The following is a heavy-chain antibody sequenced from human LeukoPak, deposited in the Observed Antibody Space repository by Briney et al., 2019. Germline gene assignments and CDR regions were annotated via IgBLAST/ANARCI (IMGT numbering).Heavy chain of an antibody. J-gene: IGHJ4*02. Sequence: PSETRSLTCTVSGGSISSGDYFWSWLRQPPGKGLEWIGYISYSGSTYSNPSLKSRVTISVDTSKNQFSLKLSSVTAADTAVYYCARGWNYFGYWGQGTLVTVSS. CDR3: ARGWNYFGY. CDR1: GGSISSGDYF. V-gene: IGHV4-30-4*01. D-gene: IGHD2-15*01. CDR2: ISYSGST.